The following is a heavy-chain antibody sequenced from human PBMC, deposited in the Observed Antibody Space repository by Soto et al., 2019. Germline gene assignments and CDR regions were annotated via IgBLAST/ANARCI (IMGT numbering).Heavy chain of an antibody. CDR1: GFIFDDYG. CDR3: AKGGYCSGTSCLGAFDI. D-gene: IGHD2-2*01. J-gene: IGHJ3*02. CDR2: ISWNSGSI. V-gene: IGHV3-9*01. Sequence: EVQLVESGGGLVQPGRSLRLSCAASGFIFDDYGMHWVRQAPGKGPEWVSGISWNSGSIDYADSVKGRFTVSRDNAKNSLYLQMNSLRAEDTALYYCAKGGYCSGTSCLGAFDIWGQGTMVTVSS.